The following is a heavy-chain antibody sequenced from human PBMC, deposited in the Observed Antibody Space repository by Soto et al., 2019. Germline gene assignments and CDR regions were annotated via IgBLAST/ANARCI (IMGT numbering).Heavy chain of an antibody. V-gene: IGHV3-30*03. CDR2: VANDGSNQ. CDR3: ARSSGGSSWYPPDY. CDR1: GFTFSSYG. Sequence: QVQLVESGGGVVQPGRSLRLSCAASGFTFSSYGMQWVRQSPGEGPEWVAIVANDGSNQYYAESVKGRFTISRDNSKTSVFLEMDSLRPEYTAVYYCARSSGGSSWYPPDYWGQGTMVTVSS. D-gene: IGHD6-13*01. J-gene: IGHJ4*02.